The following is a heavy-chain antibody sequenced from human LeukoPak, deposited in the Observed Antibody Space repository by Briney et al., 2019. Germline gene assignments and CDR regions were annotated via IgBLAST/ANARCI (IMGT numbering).Heavy chain of an antibody. D-gene: IGHD3-3*01. V-gene: IGHV3-23*01. Sequence: PRGSLRLSCAASGFTFSSYAMSWVHQAPGKGLEWVSSISGSGGTTFYADSVKGRFTISRDNSKNTLYLQMNSLRAEDTAVYYCAKCPYDFWTGYIVYYFDYWGQGTLVTVSS. CDR1: GFTFSSYA. CDR2: ISGSGGTT. J-gene: IGHJ4*02. CDR3: AKCPYDFWTGYIVYYFDY.